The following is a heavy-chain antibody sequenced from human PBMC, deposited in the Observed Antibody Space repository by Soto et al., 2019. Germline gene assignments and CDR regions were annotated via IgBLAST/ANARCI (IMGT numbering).Heavy chain of an antibody. CDR3: ARLGRDGYNFRAFDI. CDR2: IIPIFGTA. Sequence: SVKVSCKASGGTFSSYAISWVRQAPGQGLEWKGGIIPIFGTANYAQKIQGGVTITADESTSTAYMELSSLRSEDTAVYYCARLGRDGYNFRAFDIWGQGTMVTVSS. V-gene: IGHV1-69*13. D-gene: IGHD5-12*01. J-gene: IGHJ3*02. CDR1: GGTFSSYA.